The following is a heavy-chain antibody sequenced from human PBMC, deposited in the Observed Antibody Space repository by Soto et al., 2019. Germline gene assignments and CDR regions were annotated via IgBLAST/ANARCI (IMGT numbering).Heavy chain of an antibody. V-gene: IGHV1-46*01. Sequence: ASVKVSWKASGYTFINYYIHWVRQAPGQGLEWMAIINPMGGSTNYAQEFQGRVTLTSDTSTSTVYMELSSLRFEDTALFYCARDLAAADLWGQGTLVTVSS. J-gene: IGHJ5*02. CDR3: ARDLAAADL. D-gene: IGHD6-13*01. CDR1: GYTFINYY. CDR2: INPMGGST.